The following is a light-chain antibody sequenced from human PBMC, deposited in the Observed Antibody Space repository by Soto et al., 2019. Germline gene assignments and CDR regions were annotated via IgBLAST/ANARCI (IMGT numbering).Light chain of an antibody. CDR3: QQYGSSPTT. J-gene: IGKJ1*01. CDR1: QSGSSSY. Sequence: EIVLTQSPGTLSLSPGERASLSCRASQSGSSSYLAWYQQKPGQAPRLLIYGASSRATGIPDRFSGSGSGTDFTLTISRLEPEDFALYYCQQYGSSPTTFGQGTKVDIK. V-gene: IGKV3-20*01. CDR2: GAS.